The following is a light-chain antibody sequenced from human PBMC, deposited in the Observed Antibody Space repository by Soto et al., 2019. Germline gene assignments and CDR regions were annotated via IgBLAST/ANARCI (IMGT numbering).Light chain of an antibody. CDR1: QSVGSNY. CDR3: EQYGTSSSWT. CDR2: GAS. V-gene: IGKV3-20*01. J-gene: IGKJ1*01. Sequence: EVVLTQSPGTLSLSPGERATLSCRANQSVGSNYLAWCQQKPGQAPRLIIYGASNRATAIPDRFSGSGSGTDFTLTINRLEAEDFAVYYCEQYGTSSSWTFGQGIKVDIK.